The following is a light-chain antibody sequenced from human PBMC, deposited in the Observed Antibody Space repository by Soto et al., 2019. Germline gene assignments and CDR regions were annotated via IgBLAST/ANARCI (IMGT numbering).Light chain of an antibody. J-gene: IGLJ3*02. CDR2: ANS. CDR1: SSNIGANYD. V-gene: IGLV1-40*01. Sequence: QSVLTQPPSVSGAPGQRVTISCTGSSSNIGANYDVHWYQQRPGTAPKLLIFANSNRPSGVPDRFSGSKSGNTASLTISGLQAEDEADYYCCSYAGTYTWVFGGGTQLTVL. CDR3: CSYAGTYTWV.